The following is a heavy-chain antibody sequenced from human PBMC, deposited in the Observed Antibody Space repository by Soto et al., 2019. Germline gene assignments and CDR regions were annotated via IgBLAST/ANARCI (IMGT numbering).Heavy chain of an antibody. J-gene: IGHJ3*02. Sequence: VQLVESGGGLVQPGGSLRLSCAASGFTFSSYGMHWVRQAPGKGLVWVAGITYDGSNTYYADSVKGRFTISRDNAKNTLYLQMNSLRAEDTAVYYCVKNSLVAAGASPVDIWGQGTMVTVSS. CDR1: GFTFSSYG. V-gene: IGHV3-30*18. D-gene: IGHD2-15*01. CDR3: VKNSLVAAGASPVDI. CDR2: ITYDGSNT.